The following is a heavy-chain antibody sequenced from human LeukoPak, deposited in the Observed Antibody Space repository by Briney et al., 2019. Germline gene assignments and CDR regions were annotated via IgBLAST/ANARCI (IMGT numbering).Heavy chain of an antibody. V-gene: IGHV1-18*01. CDR3: ARDTALTPIVGGPEY. D-gene: IGHD2-15*01. Sequence: ASVEVSCKASGYSFTAYGITWMRQAPGQGLEWMGWISAYNGNTHYAERLQDRVTMTTDTSTSTAYMELRSLRSDDRAIYDCARDTALTPIVGGPEYWGQGTLVIVSS. CDR1: GYSFTAYG. J-gene: IGHJ4*02. CDR2: ISAYNGNT.